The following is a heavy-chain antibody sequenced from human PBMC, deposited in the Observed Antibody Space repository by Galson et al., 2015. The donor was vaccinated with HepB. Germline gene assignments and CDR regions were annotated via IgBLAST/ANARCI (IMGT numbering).Heavy chain of an antibody. J-gene: IGHJ4*02. Sequence: SLRLSCAASGFSFSSYAISWVRQAPGKGLEWVSVISYSSSSTYYADSVKGRFTISRDNSKNTLYLQMSSLRAEDTAVYYCAGRIRFGDRPIDYWGQGTLVTVSS. CDR2: ISYSSSST. V-gene: IGHV3-23*01. CDR3: AGRIRFGDRPIDY. D-gene: IGHD3-10*01. CDR1: GFSFSSYA.